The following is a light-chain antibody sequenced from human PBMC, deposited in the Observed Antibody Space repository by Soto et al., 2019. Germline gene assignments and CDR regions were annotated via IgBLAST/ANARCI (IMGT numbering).Light chain of an antibody. CDR2: AAS. V-gene: IGKV1-17*03. J-gene: IGKJ4*01. Sequence: DIQMTQSPSAMSASVGDRVTITCRASQGIRNYLAWFQQKSGKVPKRLIYAASSLQSGVPSRFSGSGSGTEFTLTINNLQPEDSASYYCLHYSSYPLTCGGGTKVDIK. CDR1: QGIRNY. CDR3: LHYSSYPLT.